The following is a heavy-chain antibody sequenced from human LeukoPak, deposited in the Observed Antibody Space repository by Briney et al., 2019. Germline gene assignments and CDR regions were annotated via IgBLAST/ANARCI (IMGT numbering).Heavy chain of an antibody. CDR3: ARLRRIAFAFDT. J-gene: IGHJ3*02. CDR1: GGSISSYY. V-gene: IGHV4-59*08. D-gene: IGHD3-3*02. CDR2: IYYSGST. Sequence: PSETLSLTCTVSGGSISSYYWSWIRQPPGKGLEWIGYIYYSGSTNYNPSLKSRVTISVDTSKNQFSLKLSSVTAADTAVYYCARLRRIAFAFDTWGQGTMVTVSS.